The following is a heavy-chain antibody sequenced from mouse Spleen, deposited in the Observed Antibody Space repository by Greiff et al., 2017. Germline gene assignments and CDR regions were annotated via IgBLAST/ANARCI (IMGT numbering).Heavy chain of an antibody. J-gene: IGHJ2*01. Sequence: QVQLQQSGAELARPGASVQLSCKASGYTFTRYGISWVKQRTGQGLEWIGEIYPRSGTPYYNETFKGKATLTADKSSRTAYMEPPSLTSEDSAVFVCARLRNEGPYDYWGQGTTLTGAS. CDR3: ARLRNEGPYDY. D-gene: IGHD1-1*01. V-gene: IGHV1-81*01. CDR2: IYPRSGTP. CDR1: GYTFTRYG.